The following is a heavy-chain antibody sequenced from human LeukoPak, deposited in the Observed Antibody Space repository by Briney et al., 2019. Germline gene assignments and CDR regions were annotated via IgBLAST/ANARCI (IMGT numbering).Heavy chain of an antibody. CDR1: GGSFSGYY. CDR3: ARSYYRYGMDV. CDR2: INHSGST. J-gene: IGHJ6*02. D-gene: IGHD1-26*01. Sequence: SETLSLTCAVYGGSFSGYYWSWICQPPGKGLEWIGEINHSGSTNYNPSLKSRVTISVDTSKNQFSLKLSSVTAADTAVYYCARSYYRYGMDVWGQGTTVTVSS. V-gene: IGHV4-34*01.